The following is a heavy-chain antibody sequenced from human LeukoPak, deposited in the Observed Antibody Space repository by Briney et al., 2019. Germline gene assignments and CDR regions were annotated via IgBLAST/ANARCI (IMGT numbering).Heavy chain of an antibody. V-gene: IGHV3-23*01. CDR2: ILPSGDTT. CDR3: RFYISGSDY. CDR1: GFTFSTYA. J-gene: IGHJ4*02. D-gene: IGHD3-22*01. Sequence: GGSLRLSCAVSGFTFSTYAMSWVRQAPGKGLEWVSGILPSGDTTYYVDSVKGRFTFSRDNSKNTLYLQMHSLRVEDTAVYYCRFYISGSDYWGQGTLVTVSS.